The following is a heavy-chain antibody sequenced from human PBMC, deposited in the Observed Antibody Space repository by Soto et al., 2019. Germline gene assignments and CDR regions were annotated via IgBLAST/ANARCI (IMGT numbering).Heavy chain of an antibody. J-gene: IGHJ4*02. V-gene: IGHV4-59*05. Sequence: PSETLSLTCTVSGGSISRYYWSWIRQPPGKGLEWMGSIYYSGSTYYNPSLKSRVTISVDTSKNQFSLKLSSVTAADTAVYYCARRGGRAKYWSGGSCYPDYWGQGTLVTVSS. CDR2: IYYSGST. D-gene: IGHD2-15*01. CDR3: ARRGGRAKYWSGGSCYPDY. CDR1: GGSISRYY.